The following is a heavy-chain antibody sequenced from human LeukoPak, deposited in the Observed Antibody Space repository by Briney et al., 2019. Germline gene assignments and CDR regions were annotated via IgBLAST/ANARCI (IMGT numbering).Heavy chain of an antibody. D-gene: IGHD5-18*01. Sequence: SETLSLNCTVSGCTISSYYWSWIRQPPGQGREWMGYIYYSGSTNYNPSLKSRVTITVTTSKNQSSRKLSTVTAADTAVYYCARVDTAMVTMGSYSWFDPWGQGTLVTVSS. CDR3: ARVDTAMVTMGSYSWFDP. CDR1: GCTISSYY. CDR2: IYYSGST. J-gene: IGHJ5*02. V-gene: IGHV4-59*01.